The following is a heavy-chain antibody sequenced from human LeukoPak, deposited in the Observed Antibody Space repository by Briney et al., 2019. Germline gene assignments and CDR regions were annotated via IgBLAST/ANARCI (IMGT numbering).Heavy chain of an antibody. Sequence: GASVTVSCKASGYTFTNYAIHWVRQASGQRLEWLGWIHAGNGDTRYSHNFQGRVTFTRETSASTAYMELSSLISEDTALYFCARYYGSGGLDYWGQGTLVTVSS. J-gene: IGHJ4*02. V-gene: IGHV1-3*01. CDR1: GYTFTNYA. CDR3: ARYYGSGGLDY. CDR2: IHAGNGDT. D-gene: IGHD3-10*01.